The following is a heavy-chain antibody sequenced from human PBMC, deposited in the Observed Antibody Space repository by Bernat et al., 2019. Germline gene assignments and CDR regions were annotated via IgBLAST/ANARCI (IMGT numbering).Heavy chain of an antibody. V-gene: IGHV4-34*01. CDR2: INHSGST. Sequence: QVQLQQWGAGLLKPSETLSLTCAVYGWSFSGYYWSWIRQPPGKGLEWIGEINHSGSTNYNPSLKSRVTISVDTSKNQFSLKLSSVTAADTAVYYCATCYSSGWYYFDYWGQGTLVTVSS. CDR1: GWSFSGYY. CDR3: ATCYSSGWYYFDY. D-gene: IGHD6-19*01. J-gene: IGHJ4*02.